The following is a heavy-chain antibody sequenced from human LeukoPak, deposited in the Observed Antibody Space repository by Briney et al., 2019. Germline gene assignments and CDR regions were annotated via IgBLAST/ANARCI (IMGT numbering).Heavy chain of an antibody. V-gene: IGHV6-1*01. CDR2: TYYRSKWYN. CDR3: ARRIFGVVINAFEI. J-gene: IGHJ3*02. Sequence: PSQTLSLTCNISGDSVSSDSVAWNWIRQAPSRGLEWLGRTYYRSKWYNNYGVSVKSRIIINPDTPKNQFSLQLNSVTPEDTAVYYCARRIFGVVINAFEIWGQGTMVTVSS. D-gene: IGHD3-3*01. CDR1: GDSVSSDSVA.